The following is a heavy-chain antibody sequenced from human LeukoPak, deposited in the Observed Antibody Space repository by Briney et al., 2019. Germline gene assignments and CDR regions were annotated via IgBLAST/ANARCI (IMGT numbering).Heavy chain of an antibody. D-gene: IGHD5-18*01. V-gene: IGHV4-59*01. J-gene: IGHJ4*02. Sequence: SETLSLTCTVSGGSISSDYWSWIRQPPGKRLEWMGYIYYSGSTNYNPSLKSRVTISVDTSKNQFSLKLSSVTAADTAVYYCARETKSGYSYGYFDYWGQGTLVTVSS. CDR1: GGSISSDY. CDR3: ARETKSGYSYGYFDY. CDR2: IYYSGST.